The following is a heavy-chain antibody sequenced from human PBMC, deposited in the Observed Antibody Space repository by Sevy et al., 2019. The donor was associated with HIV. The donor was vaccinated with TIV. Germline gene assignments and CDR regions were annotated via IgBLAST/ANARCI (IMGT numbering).Heavy chain of an antibody. CDR3: AKIPGGDYSSSWQPFDY. Sequence: GGSLRLSCAASGFTFSSYGMHWVRQAPGKGLEWVAVISYDGSNKYYADSVKGRFTISRDNSKNMLYLQMNSLRAEDTAVYYCAKIPGGDYSSSWQPFDYWGQGTLVTVSS. V-gene: IGHV3-30*18. J-gene: IGHJ4*02. D-gene: IGHD6-13*01. CDR2: ISYDGSNK. CDR1: GFTFSSYG.